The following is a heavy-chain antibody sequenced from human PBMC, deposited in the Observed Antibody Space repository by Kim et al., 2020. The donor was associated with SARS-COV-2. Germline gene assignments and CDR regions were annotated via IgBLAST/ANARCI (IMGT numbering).Heavy chain of an antibody. Sequence: SVKVSCKASGGTFSSYAISWVRQVPGQGLEWMGGIIPIFGTANYAQKFQGRVTITADKSTSTAYMELSSLRSEDTAVYYCARDYISMVRGVIRSGFDPWGQGTLVTVSS. J-gene: IGHJ5*02. CDR3: ARDYISMVRGVIRSGFDP. CDR2: IIPIFGTA. CDR1: GGTFSSYA. D-gene: IGHD3-10*01. V-gene: IGHV1-69*06.